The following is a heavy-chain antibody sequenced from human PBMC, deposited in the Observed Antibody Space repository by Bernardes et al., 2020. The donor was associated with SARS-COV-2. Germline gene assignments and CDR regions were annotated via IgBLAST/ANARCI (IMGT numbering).Heavy chain of an antibody. CDR3: SRVWGEPIAGHGMDV. CDR1: GFTFSHYS. J-gene: IGHJ6*02. Sequence: GGSLRLSCVGSGFTFSHYSMNWVRQAPGKGLEWVSSISSTSSSIYNAESVKGRFTISRDNAKNSLYLQMNSLRGEDTAVYYCSRVWGEPIAGHGMDVWGQGTTVTVSS. D-gene: IGHD3-16*01. CDR2: ISSTSSSI. V-gene: IGHV3-21*01.